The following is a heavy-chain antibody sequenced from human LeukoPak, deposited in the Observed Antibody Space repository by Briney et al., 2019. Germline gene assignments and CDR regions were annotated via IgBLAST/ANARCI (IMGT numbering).Heavy chain of an antibody. Sequence: PGGSLRLSCAASGFTFSSYAMSWVRQAPGKGLEWVSAISGSGGSTYYADSVKGRFTISRDNSKNTLYLQMNSLRAEDTAVYYCAKPSYSSGWPEYFQHWGQGTLVTVSS. CDR3: AKPSYSSGWPEYFQH. D-gene: IGHD6-19*01. J-gene: IGHJ1*01. V-gene: IGHV3-23*01. CDR2: ISGSGGST. CDR1: GFTFSSYA.